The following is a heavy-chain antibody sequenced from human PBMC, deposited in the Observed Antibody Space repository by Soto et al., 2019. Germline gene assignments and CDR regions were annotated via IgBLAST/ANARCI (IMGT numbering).Heavy chain of an antibody. CDR2: ISGSGGST. V-gene: IGHV3-23*01. CDR3: AKGSGSSSWRLVAFDI. CDR1: GFTFSSYA. J-gene: IGHJ3*02. D-gene: IGHD6-6*01. Sequence: PGGSLRLSCAASGFTFSSYAMSWVRQAPGKGLEWVSAISGSGGSTYCADSVKGRFTISRDNSKNTLYLQMNSLRVEDTAVYYCAKGSGSSSWRLVAFDIWGQGTMVTVSS.